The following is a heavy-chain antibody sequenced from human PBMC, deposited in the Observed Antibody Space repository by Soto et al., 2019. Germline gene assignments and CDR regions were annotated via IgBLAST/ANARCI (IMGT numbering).Heavy chain of an antibody. CDR1: GFSLSTSGVG. CDR3: ARQKDYYDSSGPDY. Sequence: QITLKESGPTLVKPTQTLTLTCTFSGFSLSTSGVGVGWIRQPPGKALEWLALIYWDDDKRYSPSLKSRLTITKDTYKNQVVLTTTNMDPVDTATYYCARQKDYYDSSGPDYWGQGTLVTVSS. V-gene: IGHV2-5*02. CDR2: IYWDDDK. J-gene: IGHJ4*02. D-gene: IGHD3-22*01.